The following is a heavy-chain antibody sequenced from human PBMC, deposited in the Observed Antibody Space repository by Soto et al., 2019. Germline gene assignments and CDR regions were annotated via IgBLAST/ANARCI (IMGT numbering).Heavy chain of an antibody. CDR3: AKETYTGPLDY. CDR1: GFTFSSYG. Sequence: QVQLVESGGGVVQPGRSLRLSCAASGFTFSSYGMHWVRQAPGKGLELVAVISYDGSNKYYADSVKGRFTISRDNSKNPLYLQLTTLTAEDTAGYYCAKETYTGPLDYWGQGALISVSS. V-gene: IGHV3-30*18. J-gene: IGHJ4*02. D-gene: IGHD1-1*01. CDR2: ISYDGSNK.